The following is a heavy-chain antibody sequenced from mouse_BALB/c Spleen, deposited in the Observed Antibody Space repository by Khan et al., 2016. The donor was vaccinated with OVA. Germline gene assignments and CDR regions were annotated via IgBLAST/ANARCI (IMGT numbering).Heavy chain of an antibody. CDR3: ARETLRRGGGFAY. D-gene: IGHD2-4*01. Sequence: EVHLVESGGDLVKPGGSLKLSCAASGFTFSSYGMSWVRQTPDKRLEWVATISSGGSYTYYPDSVKGRFTISRDNAKNTLYLQMSSLKYEDTAMYYCARETLRRGGGFAYWGQGTLVTVSA. V-gene: IGHV5-6*01. J-gene: IGHJ3*01. CDR1: GFTFSSYG. CDR2: ISSGGSYT.